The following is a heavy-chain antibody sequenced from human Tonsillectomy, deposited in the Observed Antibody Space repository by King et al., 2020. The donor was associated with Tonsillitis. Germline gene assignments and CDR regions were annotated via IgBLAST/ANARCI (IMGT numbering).Heavy chain of an antibody. D-gene: IGHD6-19*01. Sequence: EVQLVESGGGLVQPGGSLRLSCAVSGFTFSNYAMFWVRQAPGKGLEWVSGISGGADSTFYANSVKGRFTISRDNSKDTMYLQLKRLRAEDTAVYYCVKVMYSSGWYGTSGFDPWGQGTLVTVSS. CDR3: VKVMYSSGWYGTSGFDP. CDR1: GFTFSNYA. V-gene: IGHV3-23*04. CDR2: ISGGADST. J-gene: IGHJ5*02.